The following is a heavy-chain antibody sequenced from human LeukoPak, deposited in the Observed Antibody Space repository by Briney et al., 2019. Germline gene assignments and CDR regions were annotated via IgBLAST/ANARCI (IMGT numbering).Heavy chain of an antibody. CDR1: GFTFSSYA. V-gene: IGHV3-23*01. CDR2: ISGSGGST. Sequence: GGSLRLSCAASGFTFSSYAMSWVRQAPGKGLEWVSAISGSGGSTYYADSVKGRFTISRDNSKNTLYLQMNSLRAEDTAVYYCVRFSEYDYVWGSYRPAHYFDYWGQGTLVTVSS. CDR3: VRFSEYDYVWGSYRPAHYFDY. J-gene: IGHJ4*02. D-gene: IGHD3-16*02.